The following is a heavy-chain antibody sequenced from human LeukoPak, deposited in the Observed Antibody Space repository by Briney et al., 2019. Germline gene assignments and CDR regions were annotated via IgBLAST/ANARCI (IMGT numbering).Heavy chain of an antibody. CDR1: GGTFISYA. D-gene: IGHD6-19*01. CDR3: ATPSSGWYVYFDY. V-gene: IGHV1-69*01. Sequence: SVKVSCKASGGTFISYAISWVRQAPGQGLEWMGGIIPIFGTANCAQKFQGRVTITADESTSTAYMELSSLRSEDTAVYYFATPSSGWYVYFDYWGQRTLVTAS. CDR2: IIPIFGTA. J-gene: IGHJ4*02.